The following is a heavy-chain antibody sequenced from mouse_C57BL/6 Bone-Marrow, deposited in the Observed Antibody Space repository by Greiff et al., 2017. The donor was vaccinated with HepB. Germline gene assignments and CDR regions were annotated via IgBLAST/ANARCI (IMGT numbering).Heavy chain of an antibody. Sequence: EVQLQQSGAELVKPGASVKLSCTASGFNIKDYYMHWVKQRTEQGLEWIGRIDPEDGETKHAPKFQGKATITADTSSNTAYLQLSSLTSEDTAVYYCARGVITTVVATGDYWGQGTTLTVSS. CDR2: IDPEDGET. D-gene: IGHD1-1*01. V-gene: IGHV14-2*01. CDR3: ARGVITTVVATGDY. CDR1: GFNIKDYY. J-gene: IGHJ2*01.